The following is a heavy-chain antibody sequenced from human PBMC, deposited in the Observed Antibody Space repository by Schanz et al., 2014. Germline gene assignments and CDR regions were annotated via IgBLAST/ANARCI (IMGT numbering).Heavy chain of an antibody. Sequence: EVQLVESGGGLVQPGGSLRLSCAASGFTFSSYAMSWVRQAPGKGLEWVSAISGSGGDTYYADSVKGRFTISRDNSKNTLYLQMNSLRAEDTAVYYCATQYCSGTTCYTDSWDHWGQGTTVTVSS. D-gene: IGHD2-2*02. CDR3: ATQYCSGTTCYTDSWDH. J-gene: IGHJ6*02. V-gene: IGHV3-23*04. CDR2: ISGSGGDT. CDR1: GFTFSSYA.